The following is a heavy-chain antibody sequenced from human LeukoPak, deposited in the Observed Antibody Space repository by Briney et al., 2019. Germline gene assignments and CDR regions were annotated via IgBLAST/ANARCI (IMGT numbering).Heavy chain of an antibody. J-gene: IGHJ4*02. D-gene: IGHD1-1*01. V-gene: IGHV1-18*01. CDR1: GYTFTSYG. Sequence: ASVNVSYTASGYTFTSYGISWVRQAPGQGREGMGWISAYNGNTNYAQKLQGRVTMTTDTSTSTAYMELRSLRSDDTAVYYCARDLRAYNWNDGTIGYWGQGTLVTVSS. CDR2: ISAYNGNT. CDR3: ARDLRAYNWNDGTIGY.